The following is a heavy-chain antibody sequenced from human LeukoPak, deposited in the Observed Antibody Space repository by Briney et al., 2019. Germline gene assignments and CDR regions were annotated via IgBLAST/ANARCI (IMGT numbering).Heavy chain of an antibody. J-gene: IGHJ4*02. CDR1: GYTFTNYY. V-gene: IGHV1-2*02. CDR3: ASLAIILVRGVMDGEYDY. Sequence: ASVKVSCKASGYTFTNYYMHWVRQAPGQGLEWMGWINPNSGGTNYAQNFQGRVTMTRDTSISTAYMELSRLRSDDTAVYYCASLAIILVRGVMDGEYDYWGQGTLVTVSS. CDR2: INPNSGGT. D-gene: IGHD3-10*01.